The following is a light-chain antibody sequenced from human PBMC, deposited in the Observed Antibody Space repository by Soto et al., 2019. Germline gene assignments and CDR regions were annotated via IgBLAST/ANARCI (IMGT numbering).Light chain of an antibody. Sequence: QSALTQPASGSGSPGQSITISCTGTSSDVGDYNYVSWYQQHPGKAPILMIFDVSNRPSGVSNRFSGSKSGNTASLTISGLQAEDEADYYCSSYISSSTPFYVFGTGTKLTVL. CDR2: DVS. V-gene: IGLV2-14*01. J-gene: IGLJ1*01. CDR1: SSDVGDYNY. CDR3: SSYISSSTPFYV.